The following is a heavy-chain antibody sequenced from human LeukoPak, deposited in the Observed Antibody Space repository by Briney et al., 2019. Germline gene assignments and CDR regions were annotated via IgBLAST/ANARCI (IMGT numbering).Heavy chain of an antibody. CDR1: GFTFSSYE. CDR3: AKVIAAAGTGYYYGMGV. D-gene: IGHD6-13*01. CDR2: ISSSGSTI. J-gene: IGHJ6*02. Sequence: GGSLRLSCAASGFTFSSYEMNWVRQAPGKGLEWVSYISSSGSTIYYADSVKGRFTISRDNAKNSLYLQMNSLRADDTAVYYCAKVIAAAGTGYYYGMGVWGQGTTVTVSS. V-gene: IGHV3-48*03.